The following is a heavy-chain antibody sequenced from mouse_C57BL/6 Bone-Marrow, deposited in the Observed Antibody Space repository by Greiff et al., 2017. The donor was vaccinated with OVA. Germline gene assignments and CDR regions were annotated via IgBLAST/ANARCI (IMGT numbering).Heavy chain of an antibody. Sequence: VQLQQSGPELVKPGASVKISCKASGYSFTDYNMNWVKQSNGKSLEWIGVINPNYGTTSYNQKFKGKATLTVDQSSSTAYMQLNSLTSEDSAVYYCARGTTIVTSYRLVIDVWATGTTVTVSS. CDR2: INPNYGTT. D-gene: IGHD2-5*01. V-gene: IGHV1-39*01. CDR3: ARGTTIVTSYRLVIDV. J-gene: IGHJ1*03. CDR1: GYSFTDYN.